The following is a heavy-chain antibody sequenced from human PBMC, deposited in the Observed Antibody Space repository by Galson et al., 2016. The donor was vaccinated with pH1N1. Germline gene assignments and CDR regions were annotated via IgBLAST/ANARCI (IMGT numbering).Heavy chain of an antibody. V-gene: IGHV1-18*01. CDR1: GYMFTSYG. CDR3: ARLSGSRWLDP. Sequence: QSGAEVKEPGASVKVSCKASGYMFTSYGITWVRQAPGQGLEWMGLISGYNGNTNYAQKFRGRLTMTTDTSTTTAYMELRSRRSDDTAFYYCARLSGSRWLDPWGQGTLVTVSS. D-gene: IGHD3-10*01. CDR2: ISGYNGNT. J-gene: IGHJ5*02.